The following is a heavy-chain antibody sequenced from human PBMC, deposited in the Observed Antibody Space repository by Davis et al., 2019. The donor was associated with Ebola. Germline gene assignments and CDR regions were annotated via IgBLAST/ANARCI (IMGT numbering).Heavy chain of an antibody. Sequence: MPSETLSLTCAVYGGSFSGYYWSWIRQPPGKGLEWIGEIKHNGGTKYNPSLRSRVTISVDTSKNQFSLKVSSVTAADTAVYYCARLRGVEATFSQYYYMDVWGKGTTVTVSS. V-gene: IGHV4-34*01. CDR3: ARLRGVEATFSQYYYMDV. D-gene: IGHD5-12*01. J-gene: IGHJ6*03. CDR2: IKHNGGT. CDR1: GGSFSGYY.